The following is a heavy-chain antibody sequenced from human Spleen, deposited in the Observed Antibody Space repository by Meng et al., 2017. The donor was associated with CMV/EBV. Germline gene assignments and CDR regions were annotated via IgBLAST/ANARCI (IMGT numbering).Heavy chain of an antibody. CDR1: GFTFSSYS. D-gene: IGHD3-3*01. J-gene: IGHJ4*02. V-gene: IGHV3-21*01. CDR3: ARGTIRDY. CDR2: ISSGGTYI. Sequence: GESLKISCTASGFTFSSYSMNWVRQVPGKGLEWVSSISSGGTYISYAGSVKGRFTISRDNAKNSLYLQMNSLRAEDTAVYYCARGTIRDYWGQGTLVTVSS.